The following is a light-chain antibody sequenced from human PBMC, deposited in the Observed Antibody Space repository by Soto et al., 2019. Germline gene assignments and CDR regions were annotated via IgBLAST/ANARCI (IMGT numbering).Light chain of an antibody. Sequence: QSVLTQPASVSGSPGQSITISCTGTSSDVGGYNYVSWYQQHPGKAPNLMIYEVSNRPSGVSNRFSGSKSGNTASLTISWLQAEDEADYYCSSYTSSSTYVFGTGTKVTVL. J-gene: IGLJ1*01. CDR2: EVS. V-gene: IGLV2-14*01. CDR1: SSDVGGYNY. CDR3: SSYTSSSTYV.